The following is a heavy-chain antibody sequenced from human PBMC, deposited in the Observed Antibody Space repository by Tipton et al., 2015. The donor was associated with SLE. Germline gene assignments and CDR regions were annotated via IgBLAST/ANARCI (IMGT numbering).Heavy chain of an antibody. Sequence: VQLVQSGAEVKKPGESLKISCKGSGYSFATYWIGWVRQMPGKGLEWMGIVYPTDSDSRYSPSFQGQVTISADQSITTAYLQWSSLKASDTAMYYCARQGPEDIDLWGRGTLVTVSS. J-gene: IGHJ2*01. CDR2: VYPTDSDS. CDR1: GYSFATYW. CDR3: ARQGPEDIDL. V-gene: IGHV5-51*01.